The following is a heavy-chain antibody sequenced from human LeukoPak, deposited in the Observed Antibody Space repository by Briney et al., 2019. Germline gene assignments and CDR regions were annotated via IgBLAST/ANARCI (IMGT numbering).Heavy chain of an antibody. D-gene: IGHD3-22*01. CDR1: GGSVNSHY. Sequence: PSETLSLTCTVSGGSVNSHYWSWLRQPPGKGLEWIGYLYFSGSTGYNPSLKSRVSISVETSKNQFSLRLSSVTAADTAVYYCARPSDSSGYYIRGAFDISVQGAMVTVS. CDR3: ARPSDSSGYYIRGAFDI. CDR2: LYFSGST. V-gene: IGHV4-59*02. J-gene: IGHJ3*02.